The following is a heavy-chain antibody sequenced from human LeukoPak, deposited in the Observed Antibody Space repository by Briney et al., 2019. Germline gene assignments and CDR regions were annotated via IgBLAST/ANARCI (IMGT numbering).Heavy chain of an antibody. J-gene: IGHJ4*02. CDR2: FDPEDGET. CDR3: ATGYYDYIWGSYRPNAYEN. CDR1: GYTLTELS. D-gene: IGHD3-16*02. Sequence: VKVSCKVSGYTLTELSMHWVRQAPGKGLEWMGGFDPEDGETIYAQKFQGRVTMTEDTSTDTAYMELSSLRSEDTAVYYCATGYYDYIWGSYRPNAYENWGQGTLVTVSS. V-gene: IGHV1-24*01.